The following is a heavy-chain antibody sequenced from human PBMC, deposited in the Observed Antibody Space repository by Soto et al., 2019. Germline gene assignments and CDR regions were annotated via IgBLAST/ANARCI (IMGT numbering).Heavy chain of an antibody. D-gene: IGHD7-27*01. V-gene: IGHV3-30*18. CDR3: AKDKNWDAYFDY. Sequence: ESGGGVVQPGRSLRLSCAASGFTFSSYGMHWVRQAPGKGLEWVAVISYDGSNKYYADSVKGRFTISRDNSKNTLYLQMNSLRAEDTAVYYCAKDKNWDAYFDYWGQGTLVTVSS. J-gene: IGHJ4*02. CDR2: ISYDGSNK. CDR1: GFTFSSYG.